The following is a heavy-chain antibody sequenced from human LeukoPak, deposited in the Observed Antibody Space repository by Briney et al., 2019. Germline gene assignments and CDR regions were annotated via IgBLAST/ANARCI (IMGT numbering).Heavy chain of an antibody. Sequence: GRSLRLSCAASGFTFSSYGMHWVRQAPGKGLGWVAVISYDGSNKYYADSVKGRFTISRDNSKNTLYLQMNSLRAEDTAVYYCAKDHGGNSGYWGQGTLVTVSS. J-gene: IGHJ4*02. D-gene: IGHD4-23*01. V-gene: IGHV3-30*18. CDR1: GFTFSSYG. CDR3: AKDHGGNSGY. CDR2: ISYDGSNK.